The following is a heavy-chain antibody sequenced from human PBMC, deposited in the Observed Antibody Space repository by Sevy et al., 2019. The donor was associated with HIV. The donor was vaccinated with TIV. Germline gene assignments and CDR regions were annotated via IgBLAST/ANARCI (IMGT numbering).Heavy chain of an antibody. V-gene: IGHV1-18*01. CDR3: ARGRGDVLEEILFDN. J-gene: IGHJ4*02. D-gene: IGHD3-10*01. CDR1: GYTFSTYG. CDR2: ISAYNGHT. Sequence: ASVKVSCKASGYTFSTYGISWVRQAPGQGLEWMGWISAYNGHTNYAQKVQGRVTMSIDTSTRTAYMELRSLRSDDTALYYCARGRGDVLEEILFDNWGQGTLVTVSS.